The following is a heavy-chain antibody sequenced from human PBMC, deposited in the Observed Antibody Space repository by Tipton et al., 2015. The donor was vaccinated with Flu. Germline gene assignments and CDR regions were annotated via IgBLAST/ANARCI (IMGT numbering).Heavy chain of an antibody. D-gene: IGHD6-19*01. CDR2: IYSDGNT. CDR1: GFTVSSNY. J-gene: IGHJ4*02. V-gene: IGHV3-53*01. Sequence: SLRLSCAASGFTVSSNYMSWVRQAPGKGLERVSVIYSDGNTYYADSVKGRFTISRDNSKNTLYLQMNSLRAEDTAIYYCAKVIPEIVAGLDYWGQGTLVTVSS. CDR3: AKVIPEIVAGLDY.